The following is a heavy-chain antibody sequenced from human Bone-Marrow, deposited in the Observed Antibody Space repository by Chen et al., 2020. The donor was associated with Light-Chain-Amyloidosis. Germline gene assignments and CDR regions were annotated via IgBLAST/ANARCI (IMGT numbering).Heavy chain of an antibody. Sequence: EVQLLESGGGLVQPGGSLRLSCAASGFTCSSYAMCWVRQASGKGLEWVSAISGSGGSTYYADSVKGRFTISRDNSKNTLYLQMNSLRAEDTAVYYCAKDIRYSSGWYYFDYWGQGTLVTVSS. J-gene: IGHJ4*02. CDR3: AKDIRYSSGWYYFDY. D-gene: IGHD6-19*01. CDR1: GFTCSSYA. CDR2: ISGSGGST. V-gene: IGHV3-23*01.